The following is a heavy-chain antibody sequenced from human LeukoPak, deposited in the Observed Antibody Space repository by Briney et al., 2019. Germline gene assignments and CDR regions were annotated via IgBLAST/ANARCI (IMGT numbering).Heavy chain of an antibody. CDR1: GFTFSDYY. D-gene: IGHD2-2*01. Sequence: GGSLRLSCAASGFTFSDYYMSWIRQAPGKGLEWLSYIPTSGSAIYYADSVKGRFTISRHNAKNPLYLQMNSLRAEDTAMYFCAREGRCSRTSCYATYYYMDVWGRGTTVTVSS. V-gene: IGHV3-11*04. J-gene: IGHJ6*03. CDR2: IPTSGSAI. CDR3: AREGRCSRTSCYATYYYMDV.